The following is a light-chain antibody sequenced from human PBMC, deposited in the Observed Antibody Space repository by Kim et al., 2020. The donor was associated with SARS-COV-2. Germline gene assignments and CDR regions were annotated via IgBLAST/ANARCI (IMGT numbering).Light chain of an antibody. J-gene: IGKJ4*01. CDR1: QDISNY. V-gene: IGKV1-33*01. CDR2: DAS. Sequence: DIQMTQSQSSLSASVGDRVTITCQASQDISNYLNWYQQKPGKAPKLLIYDASNLETGVPSRFSGSGSGTDFTFTISSLQPEDIATYSCQQYDNLPPTFGGGTKVDIK. CDR3: QQYDNLPPT.